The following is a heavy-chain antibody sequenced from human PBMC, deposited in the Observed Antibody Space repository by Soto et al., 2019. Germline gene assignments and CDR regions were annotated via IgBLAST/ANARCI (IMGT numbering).Heavy chain of an antibody. J-gene: IGHJ3*02. V-gene: IGHV4-38-2*01. D-gene: IGHD3-10*01. CDR3: ASITMVRGVIILHDAFDI. Sequence: SETLSLTCAVSGYSISSGYYWGWIRQPPGKGLEWIGSIYHSGSTYYNPSLKSRVTISVDTSKNQFSLKLSSVTAADTAVYYCASITMVRGVIILHDAFDIWVQGTMVTVSS. CDR1: GYSISSGYY. CDR2: IYHSGST.